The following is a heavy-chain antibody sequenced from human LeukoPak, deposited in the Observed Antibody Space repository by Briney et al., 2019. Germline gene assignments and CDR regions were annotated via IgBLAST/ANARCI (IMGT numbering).Heavy chain of an antibody. CDR2: IHYSGST. J-gene: IGHJ4*02. CDR3: ARGGWSHDY. CDR1: GGSISSYY. Sequence: SETLSLTCTVSGGSISSYYWSWIRQPPGKGLEWIGYIHYSGSTNYNSSLTSRVTISVDTSKNQFSLKLTSVSATDTAVYYCARGGWSHDYWGQGTLVTVSS. V-gene: IGHV4-59*01. D-gene: IGHD6-19*01.